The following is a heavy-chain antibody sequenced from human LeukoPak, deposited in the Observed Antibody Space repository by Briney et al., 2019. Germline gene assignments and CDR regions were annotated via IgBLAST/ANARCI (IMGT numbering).Heavy chain of an antibody. Sequence: GGSLRLSCAASGFPFSGDWMTWVRQAPGKGLEWVANIKQDGSKKSYVDSVKGRFTISRDNAKNSLYLQMNSLRAEDTAIYYCTRVGYIDEGIDYWGQGTLVTVSS. D-gene: IGHD5-24*01. CDR3: TRVGYIDEGIDY. V-gene: IGHV3-7*04. CDR1: GFPFSGDW. CDR2: IKQDGSKK. J-gene: IGHJ4*02.